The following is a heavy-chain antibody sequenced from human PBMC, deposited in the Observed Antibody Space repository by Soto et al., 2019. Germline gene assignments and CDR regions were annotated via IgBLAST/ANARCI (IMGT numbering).Heavy chain of an antibody. J-gene: IGHJ6*02. D-gene: IGHD3-10*01. Sequence: QVQLQESGPGLVKPSETLSLTCTVSGGSITNYYCSWFRQPPGKGLEWIGYIQYNGYSAYNLSLKRRVTMSMDPSKTPFSLMLESVTATDTAVYYCARHGFGSLHGLVDVWGQGTTVIVSS. CDR1: GGSITNYY. V-gene: IGHV4-59*08. CDR2: IQYNGYS. CDR3: ARHGFGSLHGLVDV.